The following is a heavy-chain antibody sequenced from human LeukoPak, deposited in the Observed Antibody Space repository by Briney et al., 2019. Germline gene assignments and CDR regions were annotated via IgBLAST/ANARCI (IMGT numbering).Heavy chain of an antibody. CDR2: IIPIIGTA. D-gene: IGHD3-16*01. CDR3: ARVWARLESTNAFDI. J-gene: IGHJ3*02. Sequence: ASVKVSCKASGGTFSSYAISWVRQAPGQGLEWMGRIIPIIGTANYAQKFQGRVTITTDESKSTAYMEQSSLRSEDTAVYYCARVWARLESTNAFDIWGQGTMVTVSS. CDR1: GGTFSSYA. V-gene: IGHV1-69*05.